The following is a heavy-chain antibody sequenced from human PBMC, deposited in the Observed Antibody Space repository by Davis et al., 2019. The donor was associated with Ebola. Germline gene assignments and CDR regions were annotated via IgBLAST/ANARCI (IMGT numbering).Heavy chain of an antibody. V-gene: IGHV3-48*02. D-gene: IGHD6-19*01. CDR1: GFTFSTYG. CDR2: INSGGSYI. J-gene: IGHJ5*02. CDR3: ARARGTSGWYGDNWFDP. Sequence: GESLKISCAASGFTFSTYGMTWVRQASGKGLEWASHINSGGSYIAYTDYVKGRIIISRDDAKSTVYLQMNSLKDEDTAVYYRARARGTSGWYGDNWFDPWGQGTLVTVSS.